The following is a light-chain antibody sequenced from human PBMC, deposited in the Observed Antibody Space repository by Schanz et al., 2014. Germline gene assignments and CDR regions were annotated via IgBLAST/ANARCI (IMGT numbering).Light chain of an antibody. J-gene: IGLJ1*01. CDR3: SSYTISSSYV. CDR2: DVS. Sequence: QSALTQPASVSGAPGQSITISCTGTSSDVGAYNYVSWYQQHPGKAPKLMIYDVSNRPSGVSNRFSASKSGNTASLTISGLQAEDEADYYCSSYTISSSYVFGTGTKLTVL. CDR1: SSDVGAYNY. V-gene: IGLV2-14*03.